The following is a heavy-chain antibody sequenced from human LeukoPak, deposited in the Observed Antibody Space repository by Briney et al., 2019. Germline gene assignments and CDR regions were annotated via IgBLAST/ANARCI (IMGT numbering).Heavy chain of an antibody. D-gene: IGHD1-26*01. CDR2: IYNSGST. J-gene: IGHJ4*02. CDR1: GGSISSYY. CDR3: ARQRGRETHYDY. V-gene: IGHV4-59*08. Sequence: SETLSLTCTVSGGSISSYYWSWIRQPPGKGLEWIGYIYNSGSTNYNPSLKSRVSISVDTSKNQFSLKLSSVTAADTAVYYCARQRGRETHYDYWGQGTLVTVSS.